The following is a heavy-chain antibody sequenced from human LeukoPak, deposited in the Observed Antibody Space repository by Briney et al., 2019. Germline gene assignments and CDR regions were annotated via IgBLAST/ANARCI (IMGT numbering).Heavy chain of an antibody. D-gene: IGHD2/OR15-2a*01. V-gene: IGHV3-30*18. CDR2: ISYDATNK. J-gene: IGHJ4*02. CDR3: AKASSNYFYYFEY. Sequence: PGRSLRLSCAASGFTFSSSDMHWVRQAPGKGLEWVAVISYDATNKYYADSVKGRFTLSRDYSKNTLYLQTNTLRDEDTAVYYCAKASSNYFYYFEYWGQGTLVTVSS. CDR1: GFTFSSSD.